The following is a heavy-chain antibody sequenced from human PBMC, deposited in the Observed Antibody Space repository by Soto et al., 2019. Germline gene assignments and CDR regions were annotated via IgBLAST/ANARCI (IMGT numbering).Heavy chain of an antibody. Sequence: PGGSLRLSCAASGFTFSSYGMHWVRQAPGKGLEWVAVISYDGSNKYYADSVKGRLTISRGNSKNTLYLRMNSLGVEDTATYYCATDDGRGLRYWGQGTLVTVSS. J-gene: IGHJ4*02. CDR1: GFTFSSYG. V-gene: IGHV3-30*03. CDR2: ISYDGSNK. CDR3: ATDDGRGLRY. D-gene: IGHD3-16*01.